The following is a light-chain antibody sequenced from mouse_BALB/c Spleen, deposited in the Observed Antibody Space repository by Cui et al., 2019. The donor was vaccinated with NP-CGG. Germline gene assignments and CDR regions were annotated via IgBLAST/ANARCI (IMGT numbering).Light chain of an antibody. Sequence: AVVTPETALTTSPGETVTLTCRASTGAVTTSNYANWVQEKPDNLFTGLIGGTNNRAPGVPARFSGSLIGDKAALAITGAQTEDEAIYFCALWYSNHWVFGGGTKLTVL. CDR1: TGAVTTSNY. CDR3: ALWYSNHWV. CDR2: GTN. J-gene: IGLJ1*01. V-gene: IGLV1*01.